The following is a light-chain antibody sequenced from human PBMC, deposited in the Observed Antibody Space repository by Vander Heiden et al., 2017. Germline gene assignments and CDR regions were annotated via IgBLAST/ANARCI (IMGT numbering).Light chain of an antibody. CDR2: DAS. Sequence: DIQMTQPPSTLSASVGDRVTITCRASQSISSWLAWYQQKPGKAPKLLIYDASSLESGVPSRFSGSGSGTEFTLTISSLQPDDFATYYCQQYNSYSLSTFGPGTKVDIK. CDR3: QQYNSYSLST. CDR1: QSISSW. J-gene: IGKJ3*01. V-gene: IGKV1-5*01.